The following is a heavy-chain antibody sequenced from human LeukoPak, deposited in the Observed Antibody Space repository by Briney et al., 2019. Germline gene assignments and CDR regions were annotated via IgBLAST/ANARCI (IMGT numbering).Heavy chain of an antibody. Sequence: GGSLTLSCAASRFTFSSYGMHWVRQAPGKGLEWVAIISYDGSNKYYADSVKGRFTISRDNSKNTLYLQMNSLRAEDTAVYYCAKDPHPYSSSWPIIYYFDYWGQGTLVTVSS. CDR3: AKDPHPYSSSWPIIYYFDY. J-gene: IGHJ4*02. CDR2: ISYDGSNK. CDR1: RFTFSSYG. D-gene: IGHD6-13*01. V-gene: IGHV3-30*18.